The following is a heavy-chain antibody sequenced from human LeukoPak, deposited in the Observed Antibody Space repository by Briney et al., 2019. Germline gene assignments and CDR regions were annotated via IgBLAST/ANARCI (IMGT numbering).Heavy chain of an antibody. CDR3: ARGYSSGWYASNWFDP. V-gene: IGHV4-59*01. Sequence: KPSETLSLTCTVSGGSISSYYWSWIWQPPGKGLEWIGYIYYSGSTNYNPSLKSRVTISVDTSKNQFSLKLSSVTAADTAVYYCARGYSSGWYASNWFDPWGQGTLVTVSS. CDR1: GGSISSYY. J-gene: IGHJ5*02. D-gene: IGHD6-19*01. CDR2: IYYSGST.